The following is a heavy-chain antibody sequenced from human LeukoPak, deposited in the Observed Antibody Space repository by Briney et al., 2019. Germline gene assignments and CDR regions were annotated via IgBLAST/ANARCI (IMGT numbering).Heavy chain of an antibody. CDR1: GFTFSSYG. D-gene: IGHD2-21*01. V-gene: IGHV3-23*01. Sequence: GGTLRLSCAASGFTFSSYGMSWVRQAPGKGLEWVSAISGSGGSTYYADSVKGRFTISRDNSKNTLYLQMNSLRAEDTAVYYCAKRIRVNWFDPWGQGTLVTVSS. CDR3: AKRIRVNWFDP. CDR2: ISGSGGST. J-gene: IGHJ5*02.